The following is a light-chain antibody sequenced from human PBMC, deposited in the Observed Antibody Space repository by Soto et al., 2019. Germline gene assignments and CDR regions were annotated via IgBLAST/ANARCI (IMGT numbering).Light chain of an antibody. J-gene: IGKJ5*01. CDR3: QQRSNWPPIT. CDR2: DAS. CDR1: QSVSSY. Sequence: EIVLTQSPATLSLSPGERATLSCGASQSVSSYLAWYQQKPGQAPRLLIYDASNRATGIPARFSGSGSGTDFTLTISSLEPEDSAVYYCQQRSNWPPITFGQGTRLRLN. V-gene: IGKV3-11*01.